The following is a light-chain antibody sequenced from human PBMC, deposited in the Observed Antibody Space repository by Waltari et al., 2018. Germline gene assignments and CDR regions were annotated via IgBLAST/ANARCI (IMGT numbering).Light chain of an antibody. CDR2: YDS. CDR1: NIGSKS. CDR3: QVWESSSDHHVV. Sequence: SYVLTQPPSVSVAPGKTARITCGGNNIGSKSVHWYQQKPGQAPVLVIYYDSDWPSGIPERFSGSNSGNTATLTISRVEAGDEADYYCQVWESSSDHHVVFGGGTKLTVL. J-gene: IGLJ2*01. V-gene: IGLV3-21*01.